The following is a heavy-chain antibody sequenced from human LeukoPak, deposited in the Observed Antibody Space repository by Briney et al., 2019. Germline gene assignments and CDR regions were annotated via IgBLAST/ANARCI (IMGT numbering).Heavy chain of an antibody. CDR3: ARRDTARTILS. CDR2: IYHSGSA. Sequence: PSETLSLTCAVSGYSIRSGYYWGWIGQPPGKGLEWIGSIYHSGSAYYNPSLKGRISISVDTSKNQFSLKLSSVTAADTAVYYCARRDTARTILSWGQGTLVTVSS. V-gene: IGHV4-38-2*01. CDR1: GYSIRSGYY. J-gene: IGHJ4*02. D-gene: IGHD5-18*01.